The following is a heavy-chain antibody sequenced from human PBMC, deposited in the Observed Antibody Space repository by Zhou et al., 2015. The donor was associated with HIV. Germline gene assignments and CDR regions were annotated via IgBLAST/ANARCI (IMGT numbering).Heavy chain of an antibody. J-gene: IGHJ6*02. V-gene: IGHV1-8*01. CDR3: ARVKMVRGITTYYYYGMDV. Sequence: QAQLVQSGAEVKKPGASLKVSCKASGYTFITYDINWVRQATGQGLEWMGWMNPNSGNTGYAQKFQDRVTMTRNKSLSTAYMELTSLNSEDTAVYYCARVKMVRGITTYYYYGMDVWGQGTTVTVSS. CDR1: GYTFITYD. CDR2: MNPNSGNT. D-gene: IGHD3-10*01.